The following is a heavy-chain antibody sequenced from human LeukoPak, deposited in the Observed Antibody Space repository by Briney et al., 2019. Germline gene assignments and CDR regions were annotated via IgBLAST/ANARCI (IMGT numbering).Heavy chain of an antibody. CDR1: GFASSRYW. Sequence: GGSLRLSCAASGFASSRYWMSWVCEAPEGGLEWVANIKQDGSEKYYVDSVKGRFTISRDNANNSLYLQMNSLRAEDTAVYYCARRRGVDYWGQGTLVTVSS. CDR3: ARRRGVDY. V-gene: IGHV3-7*05. J-gene: IGHJ4*02. CDR2: IKQDGSEK. D-gene: IGHD3-10*01.